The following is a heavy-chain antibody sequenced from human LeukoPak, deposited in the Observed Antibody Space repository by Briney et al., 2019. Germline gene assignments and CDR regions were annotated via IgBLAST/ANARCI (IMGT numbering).Heavy chain of an antibody. D-gene: IGHD4-17*01. J-gene: IGHJ4*02. Sequence: ASVKVSCKASGYTFTSYDINWVRQATGQGLEWMGWMNPNSGNTGYAQKFQGRVTMTRNTSISTAYMELSSLRVEDTAVYYCAKEEGGTTATNFDYWGQGTLVTVSS. CDR2: MNPNSGNT. CDR3: AKEEGGTTATNFDY. CDR1: GYTFTSYD. V-gene: IGHV1-8*01.